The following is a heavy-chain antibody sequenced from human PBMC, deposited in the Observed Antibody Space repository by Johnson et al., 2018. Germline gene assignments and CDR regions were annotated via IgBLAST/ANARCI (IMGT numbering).Heavy chain of an antibody. D-gene: IGHD5-24*01. J-gene: IGHJ6*02. V-gene: IGHV3-30-3*02. Sequence: QVQLVESGGGVVQPGRSLRLSCAASGFTFSSYAMHWVRQAPGKGLEWVAVISYDGSNKYYADSVKGRFTISRDNSKNTLYLQMNSLRAEDTAVYYGAKQRWLQAYGMDVWGQGTTVTVS. CDR2: ISYDGSNK. CDR1: GFTFSSYA. CDR3: AKQRWLQAYGMDV.